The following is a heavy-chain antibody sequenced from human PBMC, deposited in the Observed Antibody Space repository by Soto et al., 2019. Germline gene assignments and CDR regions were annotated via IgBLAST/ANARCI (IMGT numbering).Heavy chain of an antibody. CDR1: GGSIKNYY. J-gene: IGHJ5*02. CDR2: IYSTGST. Sequence: QVQLQESGPRLVKPSETLSLSCTVSGGSIKNYYWSWIRQPAGKGLEWIGRIYSTGSTNYNASLKSRVTMSVDTSNNQFSLRLRSVTAADTAVYYCARDEYYDSNIWFDTWGQGTLVTVSS. CDR3: ARDEYYDSNIWFDT. D-gene: IGHD3-22*01. V-gene: IGHV4-4*07.